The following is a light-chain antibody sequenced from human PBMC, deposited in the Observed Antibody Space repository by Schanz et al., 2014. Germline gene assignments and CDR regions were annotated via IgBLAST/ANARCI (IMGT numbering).Light chain of an antibody. CDR1: TGPVTTGHY. V-gene: IGLV7-46*01. CDR2: DTS. J-gene: IGLJ3*02. CDR3: FLTFPGARGV. Sequence: QAVVTQEPSLTVSPGGTVTFTCGSSTGPVTTGHYPYWFQQRPGQAPRTLIYDTSNTHSWTPARFSGSLLGGKAALTLSSAQSDDEAEYFCFLTFPGARGVFGGGTKVTVL.